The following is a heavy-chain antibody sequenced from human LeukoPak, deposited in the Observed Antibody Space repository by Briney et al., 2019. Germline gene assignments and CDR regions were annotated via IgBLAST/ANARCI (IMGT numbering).Heavy chain of an antibody. CDR3: AKQISGLFESGPTIFAS. V-gene: IGHV3-23*01. D-gene: IGHD3-3*01. CDR2: IRGDSGAR. CDR1: GFMFSNYA. J-gene: IGHJ4*02. Sequence: GGALRLSCAASGFMFSNYAMAWVRQARGRGLEWVSTIRGDSGARYFADSVKGRFTISRDNSKDALYLQMSSLRAEDTAVYFCAKQISGLFESGPTIFASWGQGTLVTVSS.